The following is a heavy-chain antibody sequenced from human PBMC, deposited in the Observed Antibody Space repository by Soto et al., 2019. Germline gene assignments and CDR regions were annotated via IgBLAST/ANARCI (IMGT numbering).Heavy chain of an antibody. CDR1: GGSFSGYY. J-gene: IGHJ5*02. CDR2: INHSGST. V-gene: IGHV4-34*01. CDR3: ARGLYLRGRIAAAGTFRGGWFDP. Sequence: QVQLQQWGAGLLKPSETLSLTCAVYGGSFSGYYWSWIRQPPGKGLEWIGEINHSGSTNYNPSLKSRVTISVDTSKNQFSLKLSSVTAADTAVYYCARGLYLRGRIAAAGTFRGGWFDPWGQGTLVTVSS. D-gene: IGHD6-13*01.